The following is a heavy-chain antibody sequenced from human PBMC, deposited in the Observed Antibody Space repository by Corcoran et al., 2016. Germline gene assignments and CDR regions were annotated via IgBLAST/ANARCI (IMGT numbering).Heavy chain of an antibody. CDR2: ISSSSSYI. J-gene: IGHJ6*02. D-gene: IGHD2-2*01. V-gene: IGHV3-21*01. Sequence: EVQLVESGGGLVKPGGSLRLSCAASGFTFSSYSMNWVRQAPGKGLEWVSSISSSSSYIYYADSVKGRFTISRDNAKNSLYLQMNSLRAEDTAVYYCARDRFVVPAIGGNYYYYGMDVWGQGTTVTVSS. CDR1: GFTFSSYS. CDR3: ARDRFVVPAIGGNYYYYGMDV.